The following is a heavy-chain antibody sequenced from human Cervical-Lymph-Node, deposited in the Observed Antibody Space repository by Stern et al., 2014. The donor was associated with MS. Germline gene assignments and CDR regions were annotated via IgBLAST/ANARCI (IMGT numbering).Heavy chain of an antibody. CDR1: GYTFTSYY. J-gene: IGHJ6*02. CDR2: INPSGGST. CDR3: ARDRARIGSSWPLVYFGMDV. D-gene: IGHD6-13*01. V-gene: IGHV1-46*01. Sequence: QVQLVQSGAEVKKPGASVKVSCKASGYTFTSYYMHWVRQAPGQGLEWMGIINPSGGSTSYAQKFQGRVTMTRDTSTSTVYMELSSLRSEDTAVYYCARDRARIGSSWPLVYFGMDVWGQGTTVTVSS.